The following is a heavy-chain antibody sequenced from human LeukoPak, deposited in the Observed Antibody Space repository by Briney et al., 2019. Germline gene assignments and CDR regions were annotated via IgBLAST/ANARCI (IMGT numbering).Heavy chain of an antibody. D-gene: IGHD3-3*01. J-gene: IGHJ2*01. CDR3: ARHVLSGYLNYWYFDL. V-gene: IGHV4-39*01. CDR2: IYYSGST. CDR1: GGSISSSSYY. Sequence: KPSETLSLTCTVSGGSISSSSYYSGWIRQPPGKGLEWIGSIYYSGSTYYNPSLKSRVTISVDTSKNQFSLKLSSVTAADTAVYYCARHVLSGYLNYWYFDLWGRGTLVTVSS.